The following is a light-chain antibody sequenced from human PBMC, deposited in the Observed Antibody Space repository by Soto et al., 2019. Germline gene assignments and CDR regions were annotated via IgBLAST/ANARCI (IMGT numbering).Light chain of an antibody. CDR3: QQSYGTPIT. J-gene: IGKJ5*01. CDR1: QGISSY. CDR2: AAS. V-gene: IGKV1-39*01. Sequence: DIQLAQSAYFLSASVRNSVTITSRASQGISSYLAWYQQKPGKAPKLLIYAASTLQSGVPLRFTGSGSGTDFTLTITSLQPEDFATYYCQQSYGTPITFGQGTRLENK.